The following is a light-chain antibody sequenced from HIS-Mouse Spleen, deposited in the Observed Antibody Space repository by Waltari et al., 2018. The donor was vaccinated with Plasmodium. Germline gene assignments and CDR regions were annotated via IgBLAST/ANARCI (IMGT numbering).Light chain of an antibody. CDR2: KAS. CDR1: QSISSW. Sequence: DIQMTQSPSTLSASVGDRVTITCRASQSISSWLAWYQQKPGKAPKLLIYKASSLESWVPSRFSGSGSGTEFTLTISSLQPDDFATYYCQQYNSYSWTFGQGTKVESK. J-gene: IGKJ1*01. V-gene: IGKV1-5*03. CDR3: QQYNSYSWT.